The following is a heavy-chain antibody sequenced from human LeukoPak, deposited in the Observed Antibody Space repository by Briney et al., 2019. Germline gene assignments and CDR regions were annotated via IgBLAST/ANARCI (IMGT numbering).Heavy chain of an antibody. CDR1: GGSISSSSYY. Sequence: SETLSLTCTVSGGSISSSSYYWGCIRQPPGKGLECIGSIYYSGSTYYNPSLKSRVTISVDTSKNQFSLKLSSVTAADTAVYYCARAVPVFPYYFDYWGQGTLVTVSS. CDR2: IYYSGST. V-gene: IGHV4-39*07. D-gene: IGHD3-10*02. CDR3: ARAVPVFPYYFDY. J-gene: IGHJ4*02.